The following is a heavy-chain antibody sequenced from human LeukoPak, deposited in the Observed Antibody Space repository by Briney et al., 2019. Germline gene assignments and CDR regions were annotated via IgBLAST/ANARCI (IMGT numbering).Heavy chain of an antibody. J-gene: IGHJ3*02. CDR3: ARDRIYSGIYHDTFDI. D-gene: IGHD1-26*01. CDR2: ISSGSTYI. V-gene: IGHV3-21*01. CDR1: GFTFSSYS. Sequence: GGSLRLSCAASGFTFSSYSMSWVRQAPGKGLEWVSSISSGSTYIYYADSMKGRFTISRDNAKNSPYLQMNTLRAEDTAVYYCARDRIYSGIYHDTFDIWGHGTMVTVSS.